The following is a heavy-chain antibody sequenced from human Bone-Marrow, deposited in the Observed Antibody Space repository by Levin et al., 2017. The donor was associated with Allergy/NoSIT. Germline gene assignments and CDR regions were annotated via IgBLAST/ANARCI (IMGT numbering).Heavy chain of an antibody. CDR1: AYKFDSYG. Sequence: GDSPKISCRGSAYKFDSYGISWVRQAPGQGLEWMGWISISKGDTNYAQKFQGRVTLTRDISTQTAYMELKRLRSDDTAVYYCARDAAYRSDWLSDFWGQGTRVTVSS. CDR2: ISISKGDT. CDR3: ARDAAYRSDWLSDF. J-gene: IGHJ4*02. D-gene: IGHD6-19*01. V-gene: IGHV1-18*01.